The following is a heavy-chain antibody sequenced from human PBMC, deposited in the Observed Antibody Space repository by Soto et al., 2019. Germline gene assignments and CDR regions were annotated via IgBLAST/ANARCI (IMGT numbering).Heavy chain of an antibody. CDR2: INAGNGNT. CDR3: ARGTVVTHFDY. D-gene: IGHD2-15*01. V-gene: IGHV1-3*05. Sequence: QVQLVQSGAEEKKPGASVKVSCKASGYTFTSYAMHWVRQAPGQRLEWMGWINAGNGNTKYSQKFQGRVTITRDASASTAYMELSSLRSEDTAVYYCARGTVVTHFDYWGQGTLVTVSS. J-gene: IGHJ4*02. CDR1: GYTFTSYA.